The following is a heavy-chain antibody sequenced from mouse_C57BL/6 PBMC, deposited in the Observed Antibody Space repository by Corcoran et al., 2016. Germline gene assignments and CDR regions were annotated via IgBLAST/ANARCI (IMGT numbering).Heavy chain of an antibody. J-gene: IGHJ2*01. CDR2: INTYSGVP. D-gene: IGHD1-3*01. V-gene: IGHV9-3*01. CDR3: ARSLSGYFDY. CDR1: GYTFTTYG. Sequence: QIQLVQSGPELKKPGETVKISCKASGYTFTTYGMSWVKQAPGKGLKWMGWINTYSGVPTYADDFKGRFAFSLETSASTAYLQINNLKNEETATYFCARSLSGYFDYWGQGTTLTVSS.